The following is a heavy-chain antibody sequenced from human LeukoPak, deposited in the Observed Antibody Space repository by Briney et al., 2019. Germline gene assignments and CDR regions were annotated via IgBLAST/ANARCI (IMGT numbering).Heavy chain of an antibody. CDR1: GGSINSYY. Sequence: KTSETLSLTCTVSGGSINSYYWSWIRQPPGRGLEWIGSIYYSGSTSYNPSLRSRVTISVDKSKNQFFLKLSSVTATDTAVYYCARRVHSSSWSSYFDYWGQETLVTVSS. D-gene: IGHD6-13*01. CDR3: ARRVHSSSWSSYFDY. V-gene: IGHV4-59*01. CDR2: IYYSGST. J-gene: IGHJ4*02.